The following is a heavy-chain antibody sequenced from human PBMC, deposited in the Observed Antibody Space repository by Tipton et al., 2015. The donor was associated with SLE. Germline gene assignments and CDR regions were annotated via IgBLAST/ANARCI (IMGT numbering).Heavy chain of an antibody. V-gene: IGHV4-59*01. D-gene: IGHD4-11*01. CDR3: VRFSNWYGGVYFDL. CDR2: IYYSGST. J-gene: IGHJ4*02. CDR1: GDSFSSYH. Sequence: TLSLTCTVSGDSFSSYHWSWIRQPPEKGLEWMGLIYYSGSTYYNPSLKSRVSISIDRSKRQFSLRLNSVTAADTAVYYCVRFSNWYGGVYFDLWGQGTLVTVSS.